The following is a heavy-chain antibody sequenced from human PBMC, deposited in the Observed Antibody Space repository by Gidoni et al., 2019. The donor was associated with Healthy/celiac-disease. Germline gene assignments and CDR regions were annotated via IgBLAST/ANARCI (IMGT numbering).Heavy chain of an antibody. J-gene: IGHJ3*02. CDR3: ARENRWPPLYHDAFDI. CDR1: GFTFSSYE. V-gene: IGHV3-48*03. D-gene: IGHD3-16*02. CDR2: ISSSGSTI. Sequence: EVQLVESGGGLVQPGGSLRLSCAASGFTFSSYEMNWVRQAPGKGLEWVSYISSSGSTIYYADSVKGRFTISRDNAKNSLYLQMNSLRAEDTAGYYCARENRWPPLYHDAFDIWGQGTMVTVSS.